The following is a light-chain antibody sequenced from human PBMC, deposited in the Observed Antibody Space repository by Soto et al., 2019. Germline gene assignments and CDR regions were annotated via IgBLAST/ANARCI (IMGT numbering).Light chain of an antibody. CDR2: AVS. CDR3: TSYAGDTSLGV. Sequence: QSALTQPASVSGSPGQSITISCTGTSSDFAIYNYVSWYQLHPGKAPKLMIYAVSKRPSGVPDRFSGSKSGNTASLTVSGLQAEDEADYYCTSYAGDTSLGVLGGGTKLTVL. V-gene: IGLV2-8*01. CDR1: SSDFAIYNY. J-gene: IGLJ3*02.